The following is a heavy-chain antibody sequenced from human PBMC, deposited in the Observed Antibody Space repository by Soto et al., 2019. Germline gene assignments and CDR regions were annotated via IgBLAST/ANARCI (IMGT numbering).Heavy chain of an antibody. CDR3: ARDAPSELSGMDV. CDR2: ISGYNGNT. D-gene: IGHD3-16*02. V-gene: IGHV1-18*04. J-gene: IGHJ6*02. CDR1: GYTFSSYG. Sequence: QAQLVQSGAEVKKPGASVKVSCKASGYTFSSYGISWVRQAPGQGLEWMGWISGYNGNTNYVQKLQGRVTMTTDTSTSTADMELRSLRSDDTAVYYCARDAPSELSGMDVWGQGTTVTVSS.